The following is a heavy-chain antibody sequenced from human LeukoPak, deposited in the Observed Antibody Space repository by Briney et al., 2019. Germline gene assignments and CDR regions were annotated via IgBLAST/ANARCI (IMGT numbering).Heavy chain of an antibody. J-gene: IGHJ4*02. CDR2: ISAYNGNT. CDR1: GYTFTSYG. V-gene: IGHV1-18*01. Sequence: ASVKVSCEASGYTFTSYGISWVRQAPGQGLEWMGRISAYNGNTNYAQKLQGRVTMTTDTSTSTAYMELRSLRSDDTAVYYCAREGTTYDSGGYYYPLRYFDYWGQGTLVTVSS. CDR3: AREGTTYDSGGYYYPLRYFDY. D-gene: IGHD3-22*01.